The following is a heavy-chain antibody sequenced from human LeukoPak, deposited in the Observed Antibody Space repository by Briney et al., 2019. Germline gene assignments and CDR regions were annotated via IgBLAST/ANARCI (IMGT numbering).Heavy chain of an antibody. CDR1: GYSISSGYS. Sequence: SETLSLTCAVSGYSISSGYSWGCSRQPPGKGLEWVGSIYHSGSTYYNPSLKSRVTISVDTSKNQFSLKLISVTAADTAVYYCARRVESSGYSFDYWGQGTLVTVSS. V-gene: IGHV4-38-2*01. CDR3: ARRVESSGYSFDY. J-gene: IGHJ4*02. CDR2: IYHSGST. D-gene: IGHD3-22*01.